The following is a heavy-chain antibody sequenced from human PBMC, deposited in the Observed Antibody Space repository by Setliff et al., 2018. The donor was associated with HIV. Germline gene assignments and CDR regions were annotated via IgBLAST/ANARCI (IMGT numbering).Heavy chain of an antibody. J-gene: IGHJ4*02. Sequence: SETLSLTCTVSGGSISNYYWSWIRQPPGKGLEWIGHIYTSGSTNFNPSLKSRVTISMDMSKNQFSLKLSSVTAADTAVYYCATGQMATRYWGQGTLVTVSS. D-gene: IGHD5-12*01. CDR3: ATGQMATRY. CDR1: GGSISNYY. V-gene: IGHV4-4*08. CDR2: IYTSGST.